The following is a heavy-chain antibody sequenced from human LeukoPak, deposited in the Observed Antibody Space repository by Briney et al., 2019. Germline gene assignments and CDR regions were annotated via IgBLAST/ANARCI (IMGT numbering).Heavy chain of an antibody. V-gene: IGHV3-30*18. CDR3: AKSPVAYNYDFWSGQSYYFDY. Sequence: GRSLRLSCAASGFTFSSYGIPWVRQAPGEGLEWVAVISYDGSNKYYADSVKGRFTISRDNSKNTLYLQMNSLRAEDTAVYYCAKSPVAYNYDFWSGQSYYFDYWGQGTLVTVSS. D-gene: IGHD3-3*01. J-gene: IGHJ4*02. CDR1: GFTFSSYG. CDR2: ISYDGSNK.